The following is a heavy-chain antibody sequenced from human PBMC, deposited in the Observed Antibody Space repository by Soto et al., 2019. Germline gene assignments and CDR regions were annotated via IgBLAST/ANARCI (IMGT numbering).Heavy chain of an antibody. CDR3: ARARGAVAGSNYFDY. V-gene: IGHV1-69*06. D-gene: IGHD6-19*01. CDR2: IIPIFGTA. CDR1: GGTFSSYA. J-gene: IGHJ4*02. Sequence: ASVKVSCKASGGTFSSYAISWVRQAPGQGLEWMGGIIPIFGTANYAQKFQGRVTITADKSTSTAYMELSSLRSEDTAVYYCARARGAVAGSNYFDYWGQGTMVTVYS.